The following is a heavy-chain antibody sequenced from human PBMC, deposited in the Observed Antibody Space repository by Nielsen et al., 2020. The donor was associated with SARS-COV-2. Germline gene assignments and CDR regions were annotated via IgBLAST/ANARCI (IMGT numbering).Heavy chain of an antibody. Sequence: GESLKISCAASGFSVSRYFMSWVRQAPGKGLEWLSIIYRSDNSYYADSVKGRFTISSDNSKNTLYLQMNSLTGDDTAVYYCASGSGDSLAFDIWGQGTMVIVSS. V-gene: IGHV3-53*01. D-gene: IGHD1-26*01. CDR3: ASGSGDSLAFDI. J-gene: IGHJ3*02. CDR2: IYRSDNS. CDR1: GFSVSRYF.